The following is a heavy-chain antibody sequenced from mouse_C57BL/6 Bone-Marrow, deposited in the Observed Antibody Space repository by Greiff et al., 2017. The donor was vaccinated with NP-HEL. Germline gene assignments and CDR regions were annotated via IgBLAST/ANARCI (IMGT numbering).Heavy chain of an antibody. J-gene: IGHJ4*01. CDR2: IDPSDSYT. CDR1: GYTFTSYW. Sequence: QVQLQQPGAELVMPGASVKLSCKASGYTFTSYWMHWVKQRPGQGLEWIGEIDPSDSYTNYNQKFKGKSTLTVDKSSSTAYMQLSSLTSEDSAVYYCARWGLGLYYYAMDYWGQGTSVTVSS. D-gene: IGHD4-1*01. V-gene: IGHV1-69*01. CDR3: ARWGLGLYYYAMDY.